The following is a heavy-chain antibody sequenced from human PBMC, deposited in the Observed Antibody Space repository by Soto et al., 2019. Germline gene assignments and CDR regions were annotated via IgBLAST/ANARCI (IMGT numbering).Heavy chain of an antibody. J-gene: IGHJ4*02. D-gene: IGHD2-2*01. CDR2: IYPGDSVT. Sequence: PGESLKISCKASGYSFTTYWIGWVRQMPGKGLQWMGIIYPGDSVTRYSPSFQGQVTISADKSIGTAYLQWSSLKASDTAMYYCARLINAAADYWGQGTLVTVSS. CDR3: ARLINAAADY. V-gene: IGHV5-51*01. CDR1: GYSFTTYW.